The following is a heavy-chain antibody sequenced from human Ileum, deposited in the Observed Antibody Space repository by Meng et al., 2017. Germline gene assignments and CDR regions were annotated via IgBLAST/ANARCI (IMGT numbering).Heavy chain of an antibody. Sequence: QVQQVRLGAGVKKPGSSGKVSWKASGGTFSSYAISWVRQAPGQGLEWMGGIIPIFGTANYAQKFQGRVTITADKSTSTAYMELSSLRSEDTAVYYCARVELTDTAMGRGWFDPWGQGTLVTVSS. CDR3: ARVELTDTAMGRGWFDP. J-gene: IGHJ5*01. CDR2: IIPIFGTA. V-gene: IGHV1-69*06. CDR1: GGTFSSYA. D-gene: IGHD5-18*01.